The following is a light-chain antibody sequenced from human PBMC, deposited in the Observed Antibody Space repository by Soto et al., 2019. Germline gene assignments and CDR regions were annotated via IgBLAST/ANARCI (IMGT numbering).Light chain of an antibody. CDR2: GGS. Sequence: VLTASNGTLSLSRGEIATLSCGASQSVSSNHLAWYQQKPGQAPRLLIYGGSSRATGIPVRFSGSGSETDFTLTITRLDPEDFAVYYCQQYSSSRTLGQGPKV. V-gene: IGKV3-20*01. J-gene: IGKJ1*01. CDR3: QQYSSSRT. CDR1: QSVSSNH.